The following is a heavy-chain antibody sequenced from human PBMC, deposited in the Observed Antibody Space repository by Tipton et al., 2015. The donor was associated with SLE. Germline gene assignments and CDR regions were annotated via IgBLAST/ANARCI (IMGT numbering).Heavy chain of an antibody. D-gene: IGHD3-10*01. J-gene: IGHJ3*02. CDR1: DGSFTGYF. V-gene: IGHV4-34*01. CDR2: INHSGST. CDR3: ASILVRGVVDAFHI. Sequence: LRLSCAVYDGSFTGYFWTWIRQSPGKGLEWIGEINHSGSTNYNPSLKSRVTISVDTSKNQFSLKLTSVTAADTAVYYCASILVRGVVDAFHIWGQGTMVTVSS.